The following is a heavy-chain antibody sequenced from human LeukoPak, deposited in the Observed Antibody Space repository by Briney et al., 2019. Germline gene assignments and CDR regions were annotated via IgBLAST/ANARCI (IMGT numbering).Heavy chain of an antibody. CDR3: AREAVTDAGLNY. J-gene: IGHJ4*02. Sequence: TGGSLRLSCAASGFTFSSYEMNWVRQAPGKGLEWVSYISSSGSTIYYADSVKGRFTISRDNAKNSLYLQMNSLRAEDTAVYYCAREAVTDAGLNYWGQGTLVTVSS. V-gene: IGHV3-48*03. D-gene: IGHD3-16*01. CDR2: ISSSGSTI. CDR1: GFTFSSYE.